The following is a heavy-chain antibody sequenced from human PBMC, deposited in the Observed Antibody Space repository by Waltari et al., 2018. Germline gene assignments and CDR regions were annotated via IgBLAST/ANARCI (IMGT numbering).Heavy chain of an antibody. CDR1: GFTFSTFW. J-gene: IGHJ4*02. CDR3: TRGGNSLWDY. D-gene: IGHD1-7*01. Sequence: EVQLVESGGGLVQPGGSLRLSCAASGFTFSTFWMHWVRQAPGKGLEWVANIKQDGSVKYYVDSVKGRFTISRDNAKNSLYLQMNSLGAEDTAVYYCTRGGNSLWDYWGQGTLVTVSS. V-gene: IGHV3-7*01. CDR2: IKQDGSVK.